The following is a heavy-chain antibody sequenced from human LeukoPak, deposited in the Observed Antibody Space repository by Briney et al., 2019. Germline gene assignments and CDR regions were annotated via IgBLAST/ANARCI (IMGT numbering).Heavy chain of an antibody. CDR3: ATPLDYYDRSDSHQGGD. V-gene: IGHV3-48*01. J-gene: IGHJ4*02. Sequence: GGSLRLSCAASGFTFSSYVMNWVRQAPGKGLEWVSYISTTTSTIYYADSVKGRFTISRDNAKNSLYLQMNSLRAEGTAVYYCATPLDYYDRSDSHQGGDWGQGTLVTVSS. CDR2: ISTTTSTI. CDR1: GFTFSSYV. D-gene: IGHD3-22*01.